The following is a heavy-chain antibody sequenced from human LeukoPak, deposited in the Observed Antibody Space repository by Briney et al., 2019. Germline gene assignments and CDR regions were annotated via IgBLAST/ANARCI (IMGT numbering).Heavy chain of an antibody. Sequence: ASVKVSCKASGYTFTSYYMHWVRQAPGQGLEWMGIINPSGGSTSYAQKFQGRVTMTRDTSTSTVYMELSSLRSEDTAVYYCARGGSYYDFWSGYYYGYWGQGTLVTVSS. CDR3: ARGGSYYDFWSGYYYGY. CDR2: INPSGGST. V-gene: IGHV1-46*01. D-gene: IGHD3-3*01. J-gene: IGHJ4*02. CDR1: GYTFTSYY.